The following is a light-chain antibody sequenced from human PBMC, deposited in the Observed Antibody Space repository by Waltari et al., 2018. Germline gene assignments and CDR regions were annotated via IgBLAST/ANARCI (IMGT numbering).Light chain of an antibody. Sequence: DIQMTQSPSSLSASVGDRVTLSCRASQSISGYLNWYQQKPGKAPKLLIYAASTLQSGVPSRFSGSGSGTDFTLTISSLQPEDFSTYYCQQSYSTPRTFGQGTKLDIK. J-gene: IGKJ2*01. V-gene: IGKV1-39*01. CDR1: QSISGY. CDR3: QQSYSTPRT. CDR2: AAS.